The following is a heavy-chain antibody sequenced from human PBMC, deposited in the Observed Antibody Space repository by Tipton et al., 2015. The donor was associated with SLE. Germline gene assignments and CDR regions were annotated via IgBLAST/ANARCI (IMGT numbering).Heavy chain of an antibody. CDR2: MYYSGST. CDR3: ARREAAYYDKGFQH. Sequence: TLSLTCTVSGGSISSYYWSWIRQPPGKGLEWIGYMYYSGSTNYNPSLKSRVTISVDTSKNQFSLKLSSVTAADTAVYYCARREAAYYDKGFQHWGQGTLVTVSS. J-gene: IGHJ1*01. CDR1: GGSISSYY. V-gene: IGHV4-59*12. D-gene: IGHD3-22*01.